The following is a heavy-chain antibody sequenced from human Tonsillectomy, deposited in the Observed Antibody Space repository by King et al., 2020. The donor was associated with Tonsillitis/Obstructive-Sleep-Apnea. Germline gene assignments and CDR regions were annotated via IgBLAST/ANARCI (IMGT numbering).Heavy chain of an antibody. D-gene: IGHD2-15*01. V-gene: IGHV3-43*01. CDR2: ISWDGDST. CDR1: GFTFDDYT. Sequence: VQLVESGGVVVQPGGSLRLSCAASGFTFDDYTMHWVRQAPGKGLEWVSLISWDGDSTYYADSVKGRFTISRDNSRNSLYLQMNSLRTEDTALYYCAKDIKGCVHCSGGSCYNCQHWGQGTLVIVSS. CDR3: AKDIKGCVHCSGGSCYNCQH. J-gene: IGHJ1*01.